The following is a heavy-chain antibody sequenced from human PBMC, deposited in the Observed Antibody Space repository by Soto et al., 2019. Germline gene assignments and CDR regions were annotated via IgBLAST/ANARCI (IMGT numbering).Heavy chain of an antibody. D-gene: IGHD1-26*01. J-gene: IGHJ4*02. V-gene: IGHV3-48*01. CDR1: GFTFSSYS. Sequence: EVPLVESGGGLVQPGGSLRLSCAASGFTFSSYSMNWVRQAPGKGLEWVSYISSSSSTIYYADSVKGRFTISRDNVKIPLYLQINSLRAEDTAVYYCARVVISGSYLDYWGPGTLVTVSS. CDR3: ARVVISGSYLDY. CDR2: ISSSSSTI.